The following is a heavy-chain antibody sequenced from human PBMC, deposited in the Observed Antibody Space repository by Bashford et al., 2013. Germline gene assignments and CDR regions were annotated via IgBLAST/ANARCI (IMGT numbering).Heavy chain of an antibody. CDR1: GYPFTGYY. Sequence: VASVKVSCQASGYPFTGYYLHWVRQAPGQGLEWMGLINPSDGSTTYAQKLQGRVTLTRDTSTSTVYMELSSLRSEDAAVYYCSRDFGYCSGGQCYSYYFDFWGQGTLVT. V-gene: IGHV1-46*04. CDR2: INPSDGST. CDR3: SRDFGYCSGGQCYSYYFDF. D-gene: IGHD2-15*01. J-gene: IGHJ4*02.